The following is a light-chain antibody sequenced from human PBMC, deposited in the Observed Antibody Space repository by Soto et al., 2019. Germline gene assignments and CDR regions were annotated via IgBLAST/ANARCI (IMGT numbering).Light chain of an antibody. V-gene: IGLV1-40*01. Sequence: QSVLTQPPSVSGAPGQRVTISCTGSSSNIRAGYDVHWYQQLPGTAPKLLIYGNSNRPSGVPDRFSGSKSGTSASLAITGLQAEDEADYYCQSYDSSLSALVFGGGTQVTVL. CDR3: QSYDSSLSALV. CDR1: SSNIRAGYD. CDR2: GNS. J-gene: IGLJ2*01.